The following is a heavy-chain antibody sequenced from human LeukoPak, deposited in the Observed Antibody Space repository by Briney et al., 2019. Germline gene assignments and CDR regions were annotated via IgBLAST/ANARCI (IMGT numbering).Heavy chain of an antibody. CDR2: IRGSGDTA. J-gene: IGHJ6*03. Sequence: GGSLRLSCAASGFTFNNYAMSWVRQAPGKGREWVSTIRGSGDTAYYADSVKGRFTISRDNSKDTLYLQMNSLRAEDTAVYYCSKAGGPTGYIVPYYMDVWGKGTTVTVSS. CDR3: SKAGGPTGYIVPYYMDV. V-gene: IGHV3-23*01. D-gene: IGHD5-24*01. CDR1: GFTFNNYA.